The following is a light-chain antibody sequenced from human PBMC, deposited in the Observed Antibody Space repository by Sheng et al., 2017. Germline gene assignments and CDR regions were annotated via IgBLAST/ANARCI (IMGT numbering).Light chain of an antibody. J-gene: IGKJ4*01. CDR1: QSISFN. V-gene: IGKV3-15*01. CDR2: GAS. Sequence: EIVMTQSPATLSVSPGERATLSCRASQSISFNLAWYQQQPGQVPRLLIYGASTRVTGIPARFSGSGSGTEFTLTITSLQSEDFALYYCQQYDDWPPTYGGGTKVEIK. CDR3: QQYDDWPPT.